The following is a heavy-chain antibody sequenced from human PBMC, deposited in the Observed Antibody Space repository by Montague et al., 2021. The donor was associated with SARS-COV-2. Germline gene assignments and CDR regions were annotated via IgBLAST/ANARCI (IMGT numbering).Heavy chain of an antibody. Sequence: TLSLTCTVSGGSISTGSYYWSWIRQPAGKGLEWIGRIYTSGSTNYNPSLKSRVTISVDTSKNQFSLKLSSVTAADTAVYYCARGPHYDILTSYYKGGIDVWGQGTTVTVFS. CDR1: GGSISTGSYY. CDR2: IYTSGST. V-gene: IGHV4-61*02. CDR3: ARGPHYDILTSYYKGGIDV. J-gene: IGHJ6*02. D-gene: IGHD3-9*01.